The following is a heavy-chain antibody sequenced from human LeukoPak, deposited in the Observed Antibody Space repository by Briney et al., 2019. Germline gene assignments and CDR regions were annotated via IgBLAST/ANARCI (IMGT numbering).Heavy chain of an antibody. Sequence: SETLSLTCTVSGGSISSGDYYWSWIRQPPGKGLEWIGYIYYSGSTYYNPSLKSRVTISVDTSKNQFSLKLSSVTAADTAVYYCARDLGYYGMDVWGQGTTVTVSS. D-gene: IGHD3-10*01. V-gene: IGHV4-30-4*01. CDR2: IYYSGST. CDR3: ARDLGYYGMDV. J-gene: IGHJ6*02. CDR1: GGSISSGDYY.